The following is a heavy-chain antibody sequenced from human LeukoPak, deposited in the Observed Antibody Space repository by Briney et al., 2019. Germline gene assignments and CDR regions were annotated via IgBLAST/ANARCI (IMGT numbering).Heavy chain of an antibody. D-gene: IGHD1-7*01. Sequence: GRSLRLSCVASGFTFDDYAMHWVRHAPGKGLEWVSLINANGGNTYYVDSVKGRFTISRDNSKNSLYLQMNSLRTEDTALYYCAKDISNWNSRHFDYWGQGTLVTVSS. CDR3: AKDISNWNSRHFDY. CDR1: GFTFDDYA. V-gene: IGHV3-43*02. J-gene: IGHJ4*02. CDR2: INANGGNT.